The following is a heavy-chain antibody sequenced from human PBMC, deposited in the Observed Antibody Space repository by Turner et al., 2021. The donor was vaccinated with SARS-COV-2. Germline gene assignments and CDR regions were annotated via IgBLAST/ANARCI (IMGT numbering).Heavy chain of an antibody. V-gene: IGHV3-33*06. CDR2: IWFDGSNK. D-gene: IGHD6-13*01. Sequence: QVQLVESGGGVVQPGRSLRLSCSASGFTVSNYGMHWFRQDPGKGLEWVAVIWFDGSNKYYADSVKGRFTISRDNSKNTLYLQMNSLRAEDTAVYYCTKEGDAIAAAGSLDYWGQGTLVTVSS. CDR3: TKEGDAIAAAGSLDY. CDR1: GFTVSNYG. J-gene: IGHJ4*02.